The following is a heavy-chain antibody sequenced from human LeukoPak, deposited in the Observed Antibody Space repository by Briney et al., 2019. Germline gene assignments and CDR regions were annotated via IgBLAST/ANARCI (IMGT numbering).Heavy chain of an antibody. CDR2: ISTSGRT. J-gene: IGHJ6*03. CDR1: GGSISSYY. Sequence: SETLSLTCTVSGGSISSYYWSWIRQPAGRGLEWIAHISTSGRTSYSPSLKSRVTISVDTSKNQFSLKMSSVSAADTAVYYCARGLHGYTYGYVPWELYYYMDVWGKGTTVTISS. V-gene: IGHV4-4*07. D-gene: IGHD5-18*01. CDR3: ARGLHGYTYGYVPWELYYYMDV.